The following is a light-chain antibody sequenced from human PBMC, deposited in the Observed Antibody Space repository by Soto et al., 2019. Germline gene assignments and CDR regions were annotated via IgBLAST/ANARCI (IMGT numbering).Light chain of an antibody. CDR3: QKYNSVPLT. CDR1: QGIRNY. Sequence: DIQMTQSPSSLSASVGDRVTIACRASQGIRNYLAWYQQKPGKVPKLLIYAASTLHSGVPSRFSGSGSGTDFTLTISSLQPEDVATYYCQKYNSVPLTFGGGTKLEIK. CDR2: AAS. V-gene: IGKV1-27*01. J-gene: IGKJ4*01.